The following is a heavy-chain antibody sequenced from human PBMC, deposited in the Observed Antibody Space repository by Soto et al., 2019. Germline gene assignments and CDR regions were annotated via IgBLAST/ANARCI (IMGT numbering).Heavy chain of an antibody. CDR1: GYSFTSYW. J-gene: IGHJ6*02. V-gene: IGHV5-51*01. CDR2: IYPGDSDT. D-gene: IGHD6-6*01. Sequence: GESRKISGKGSGYSFTSYWIGWVRQMPGKGLEWMGIIYPGDSDTRYSPSFQGQVTISADKSISTAYLQWSSLKASDTAMYYCARRGLVRYYYYGMDVWGQGTTVTVSS. CDR3: ARRGLVRYYYYGMDV.